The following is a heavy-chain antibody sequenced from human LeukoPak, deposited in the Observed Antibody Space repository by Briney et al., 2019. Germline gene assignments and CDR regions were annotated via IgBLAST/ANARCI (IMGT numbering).Heavy chain of an antibody. CDR3: ARSPTSYYDRLALDI. V-gene: IGHV4-59*01. CDR2: IHYTGST. J-gene: IGHJ3*02. Sequence: SETLSLTCTVSGDSINGYFWTWVRQPPGRGLGWMGFIHYTGSTHYTPSLRSRVTMSVDTSENRFSLELHSVTAADTAVYYCARSPTSYYDRLALDIWGQGTMVTVSS. D-gene: IGHD3-22*01. CDR1: GDSINGYF.